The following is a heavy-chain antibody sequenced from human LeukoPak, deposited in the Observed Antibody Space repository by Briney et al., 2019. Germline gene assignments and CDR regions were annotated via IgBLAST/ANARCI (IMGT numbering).Heavy chain of an antibody. Sequence: GGSLRLSCAASGFTVSSNYMSWVRQAPGKGLEWVSVIYSGGSTYYADSVKGGFTISRDNSKNTLYLQMNSLRAEDTAVYYCAREGYCSRTSCYTLGDAFDIWGQGTMVTVSS. J-gene: IGHJ3*02. D-gene: IGHD2-2*02. CDR3: AREGYCSRTSCYTLGDAFDI. CDR1: GFTVSSNY. V-gene: IGHV3-53*01. CDR2: IYSGGST.